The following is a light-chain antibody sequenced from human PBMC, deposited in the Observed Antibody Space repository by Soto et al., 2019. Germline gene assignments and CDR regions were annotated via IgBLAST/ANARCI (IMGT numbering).Light chain of an antibody. V-gene: IGLV2-14*03. CDR1: ISDIGAYNF. Sequence: QSALTQPASVSGSPGPSITISCTGTISDIGAYNFVSWYQQHPGKAPKLMLYDVNIRPSGVSNRFSGSKSGNTASLTISGLQAEDEADYYCTSWTTSTTMIFGGGTQLTVL. CDR2: DVN. J-gene: IGLJ2*01. CDR3: TSWTTSTTMI.